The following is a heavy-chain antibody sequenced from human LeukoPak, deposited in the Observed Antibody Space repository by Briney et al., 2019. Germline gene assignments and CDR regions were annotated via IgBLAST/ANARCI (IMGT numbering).Heavy chain of an antibody. D-gene: IGHD5-24*01. Sequence: PSETLSLTCAVYGGSFGGYYWSWIRQPPGKGLEWIGEINHSGSTNYNPSLKSRVTISVDTSKNQFSLKLSSVTAADTAVYYCARGWQMATFDYWGQGTLVTVSS. CDR1: GGSFGGYY. J-gene: IGHJ4*02. V-gene: IGHV4-34*01. CDR2: INHSGST. CDR3: ARGWQMATFDY.